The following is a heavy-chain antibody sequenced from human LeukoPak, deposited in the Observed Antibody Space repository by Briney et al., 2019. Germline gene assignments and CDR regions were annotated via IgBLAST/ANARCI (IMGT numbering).Heavy chain of an antibody. D-gene: IGHD2-2*01. V-gene: IGHV4-59*01. CDR1: GGSISSYY. CDR3: ARLQPGPNSFDF. Sequence: SGTLSLTCTVSGGSISSYYWSWIRQPPGKGLEWIGYIYYSGNTYYNPSLESRVTISVDTSKNQFSLRLNSVTAADTAVYYCARLQPGPNSFDFWGQGTLVTASS. J-gene: IGHJ4*02. CDR2: IYYSGNT.